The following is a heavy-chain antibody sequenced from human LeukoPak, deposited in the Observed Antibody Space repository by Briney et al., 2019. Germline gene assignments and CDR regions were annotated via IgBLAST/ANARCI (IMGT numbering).Heavy chain of an antibody. J-gene: IGHJ4*02. CDR2: IYPSGSI. CDR3: ARDSSGYTRRYYFDS. D-gene: IGHD3-22*01. CDR1: GDSMSSYY. V-gene: IGHV4-4*07. Sequence: SETLSLTCTVSGDSMSSYYWSWMRQPAGKGLVWIGRIYPSGSITYNPSLKSRLTMSVDTSKNQFSLRLSSVTAADTAVYYCARDSSGYTRRYYFDSWGQGILVTVSS.